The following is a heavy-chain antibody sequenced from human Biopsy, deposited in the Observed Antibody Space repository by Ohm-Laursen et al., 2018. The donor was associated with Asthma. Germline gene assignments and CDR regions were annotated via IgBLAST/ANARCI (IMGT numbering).Heavy chain of an antibody. J-gene: IGHJ6*02. V-gene: IGHV3-7*01. CDR1: GFTFGDYW. CDR2: IKHDGSEN. Sequence: PLRLSCAASGFTFGDYWMSWVRQVPGRGLEWVANIKHDGSENNHVDSLKGRFTISRDNSKNTVYLQMNSLRAEDTAVYYCASYEVVTAILPMDVWGQGTTVTVSS. CDR3: ASYEVVTAILPMDV. D-gene: IGHD2-21*02.